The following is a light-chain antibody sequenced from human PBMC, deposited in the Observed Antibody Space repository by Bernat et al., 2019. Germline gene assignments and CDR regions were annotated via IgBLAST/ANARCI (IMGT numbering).Light chain of an antibody. Sequence: EAVLTQSPGTLSLSPGERATLSCRASQSLSSNYLAWYQQKPGQAPRLLIYLASSRATGIPDRFSGTGTGTDFTLTISRLEPEDFAVYFCQQYGISPLTFGGGTKVEV. CDR1: QSLSSNY. CDR3: QQYGISPLT. CDR2: LAS. J-gene: IGKJ4*01. V-gene: IGKV3-20*01.